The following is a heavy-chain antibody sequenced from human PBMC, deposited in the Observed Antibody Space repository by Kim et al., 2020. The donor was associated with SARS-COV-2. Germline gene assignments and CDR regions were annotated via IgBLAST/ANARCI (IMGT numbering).Heavy chain of an antibody. CDR1: GFTFSDYY. J-gene: IGHJ3*02. CDR3: AREYDSDAFDI. D-gene: IGHD2-21*02. Sequence: GGSLRPSCAASGFTFSDYYMSWIRQAPGKGLEWVSYISSSGSTIYYADSVKGRFTISRDNAKNSLYLQMNSLRAEDTAVYYCAREYDSDAFDIWGQGTMVTVSS. V-gene: IGHV3-11*04. CDR2: ISSSGSTI.